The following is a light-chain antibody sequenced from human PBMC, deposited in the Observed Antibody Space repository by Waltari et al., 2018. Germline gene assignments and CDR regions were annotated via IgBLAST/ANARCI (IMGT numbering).Light chain of an antibody. CDR2: QTS. V-gene: IGKV1-5*03. CDR1: QSISGW. J-gene: IGKJ4*01. CDR3: QQYIIYPLT. Sequence: DIQMTQSPSTLSASVGDRVTISCRASQSISGWLACYQQKPGKAPKLLIHQTSNLESGVPSRFSGSVSGTEFALTISSLQPDDFATYYCQQYIIYPLTFGGGTKVEI.